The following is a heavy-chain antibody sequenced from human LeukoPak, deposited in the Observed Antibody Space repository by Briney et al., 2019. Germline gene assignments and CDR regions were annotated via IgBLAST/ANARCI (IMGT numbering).Heavy chain of an antibody. CDR1: GFTFSDHY. V-gene: IGHV3-72*01. CDR3: ARSRYESSGKWYFDL. Sequence: PGRSLRLSCAASGFTFSDHYMDWVRQAPGKGLEWVGRIRKEANSYTTESAASVKDRFTISRDDSKSSLYLQMNSLKTDDTAVNYCARSRYESSGKWYFDLWGRGTLVTVSS. J-gene: IGHJ2*01. CDR2: IRKEANSYTT. D-gene: IGHD3-22*01.